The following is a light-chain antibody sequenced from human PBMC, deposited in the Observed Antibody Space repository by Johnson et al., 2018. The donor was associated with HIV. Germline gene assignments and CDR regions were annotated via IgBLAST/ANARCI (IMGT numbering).Light chain of an antibody. Sequence: QSVLTQPPSMSAAPGQRVTISCSGSSSDMGNYAVSWYQQLPGTAPKLLIYENNKRPSGIPDRFSGSKSGTSATLGIIELQTGGAAEYYCEKWDSSLSAYVCGTGTKVTVL. V-gene: IGLV1-51*02. J-gene: IGLJ1*01. CDR3: EKWDSSLSAYV. CDR2: ENN. CDR1: SSDMGNYA.